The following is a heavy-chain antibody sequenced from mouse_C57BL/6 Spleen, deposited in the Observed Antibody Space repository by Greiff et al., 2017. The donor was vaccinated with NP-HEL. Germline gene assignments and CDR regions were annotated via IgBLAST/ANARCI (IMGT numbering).Heavy chain of an antibody. Sequence: VQLKESGGDLVKPGGSLKLSCAASGFTFSSYGMSWVRQTPDKRLEWVATISSGGSYTYYPDSVKGRFTISRDNAKNTLYLQMSSLKSEDTAMYYCARQGSTTVVAGGFFDYWGQGTTLTVSS. CDR3: ARQGSTTVVAGGFFDY. V-gene: IGHV5-6*01. D-gene: IGHD1-1*01. CDR1: GFTFSSYG. J-gene: IGHJ2*01. CDR2: ISSGGSYT.